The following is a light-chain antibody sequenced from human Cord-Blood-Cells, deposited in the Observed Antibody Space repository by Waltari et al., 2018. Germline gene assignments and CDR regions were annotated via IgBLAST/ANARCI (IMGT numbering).Light chain of an antibody. CDR1: SSDVGGYNY. J-gene: IGLJ1*01. Sequence: QSALTQPASVSGSPGQSITISCTGTSSDVGGYNYVSWYQQHPGKAPKLMIYEVSNRASGVSNRFSGSKSGNTASLTISGLQAEDEADYYCSSYTSSSTPLYVFGTGTKVTVL. CDR3: SSYTSSSTPLYV. V-gene: IGLV2-14*01. CDR2: EVS.